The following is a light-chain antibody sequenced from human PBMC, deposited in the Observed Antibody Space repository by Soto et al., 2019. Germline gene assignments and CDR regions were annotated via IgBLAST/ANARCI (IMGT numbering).Light chain of an antibody. Sequence: QSALTQPRSVSGSPGQSVTISCTGTSSDVGGYNYVSWYQQHPGKAPKLMIYDVTKRPSGVPDRFSGSKSGNTASLTISALQSEDEADYYCAAWDDSLSGRVFGGGTKLTVL. CDR3: AAWDDSLSGRV. V-gene: IGLV2-11*01. J-gene: IGLJ3*02. CDR2: DVT. CDR1: SSDVGGYNY.